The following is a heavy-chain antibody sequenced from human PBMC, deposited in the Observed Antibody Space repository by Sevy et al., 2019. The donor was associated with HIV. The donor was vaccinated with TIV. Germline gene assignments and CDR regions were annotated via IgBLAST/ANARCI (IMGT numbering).Heavy chain of an antibody. CDR3: STTMDYYDSSGYPFDY. CDR2: FDPEDGET. J-gene: IGHJ4*02. D-gene: IGHD3-22*01. Sequence: ASVKVSCKVSGYTLTELSMHWVRQAPGKGLEWMATFDPEDGETIYAQKFQGRVTMTEDTSTETAYMELISLRSEDTAVYYCSTTMDYYDSSGYPFDYWGQGTLVTVSS. CDR1: GYTLTELS. V-gene: IGHV1-24*01.